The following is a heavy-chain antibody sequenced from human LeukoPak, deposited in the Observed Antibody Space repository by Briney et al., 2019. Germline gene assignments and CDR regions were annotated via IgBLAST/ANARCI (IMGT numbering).Heavy chain of an antibody. V-gene: IGHV4-34*01. CDR3: ARDCPSGYFDY. J-gene: IGHJ4*02. CDR1: GGSFSGYY. CDR2: INHSGST. Sequence: PSETLSLTCAVYGGSFSGYYWSWLRQPPGKGLEWIGEINHSGSTNYNPSLKSRVTISVDTSKNQFSLKLSSVTAADTAVYYCARDCPSGYFDYWGQGTPVTVSS. D-gene: IGHD3-10*01.